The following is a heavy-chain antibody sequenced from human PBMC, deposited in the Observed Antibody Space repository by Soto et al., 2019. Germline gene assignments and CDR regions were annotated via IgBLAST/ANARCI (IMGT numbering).Heavy chain of an antibody. CDR1: GFIFENFG. CDR2: ISGSGFKK. CDR3: VRDTLWAFDI. J-gene: IGHJ3*02. D-gene: IGHD2-21*01. Sequence: GGSLRLSCAASGFIFENFGMSFVRQAPGKGLEWISSISGSGFKKYYADSVKGRFTISRDNSKSTVYLELNNLSAEDTAVYYCVRDTLWAFDIWGQGTMVTVSS. V-gene: IGHV3-23*01.